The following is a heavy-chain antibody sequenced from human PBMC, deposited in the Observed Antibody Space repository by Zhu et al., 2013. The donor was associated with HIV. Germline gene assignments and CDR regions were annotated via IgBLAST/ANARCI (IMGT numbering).Heavy chain of an antibody. D-gene: IGHD3-3*01. J-gene: IGHJ6*01. Sequence: QVQLVQSGAEVKKPGASVKVSCKASGYTFTSYGISWVRQAPGQGLEWMGWISAYNGNTNYAQKLQGRVTMTTDTSTSTAYMELRSLRSDDTAVYYCARHYDFWSGYYSYYYYYGMDVWGPRDHGSPSPQ. V-gene: IGHV1-18*01. CDR3: ARHYDFWSGYYSYYYYYGMDV. CDR2: ISAYNGNT. CDR1: GYTFTSYG.